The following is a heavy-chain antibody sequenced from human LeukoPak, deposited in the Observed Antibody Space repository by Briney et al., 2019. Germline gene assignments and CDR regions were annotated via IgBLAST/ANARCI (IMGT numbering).Heavy chain of an antibody. V-gene: IGHV3-7*01. CDR1: GFSFSDYR. Sequence: GGSLRLSCAASGFSFSDYRMHWVRQAPGKGLEWVANIKHDGSEKKYVDSAKGRFTISRDNAKNSMYLQMNSLRVEDTAVYYCVKSSWGPEYWGQGTLVHVSS. CDR2: IKHDGSEK. CDR3: VKSSWGPEY. D-gene: IGHD7-27*01. J-gene: IGHJ4*02.